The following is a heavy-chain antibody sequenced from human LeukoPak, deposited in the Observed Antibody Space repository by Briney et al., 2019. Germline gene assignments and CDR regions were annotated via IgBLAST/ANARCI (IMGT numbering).Heavy chain of an antibody. CDR1: GFTFSSYA. D-gene: IGHD2-21*02. J-gene: IGHJ4*02. Sequence: GGSLRLSCAASGFTFSSYAMHWVRQAPGKGLEWVAILSYDGSNKFYADSVKGRFTISRDNSKNTLYLQMSSLGPEDTAMYYCAKVAKGNIVVVTALDYWGQGTLVTVSS. CDR3: AKVAKGNIVVVTALDY. V-gene: IGHV3-30*18. CDR2: LSYDGSNK.